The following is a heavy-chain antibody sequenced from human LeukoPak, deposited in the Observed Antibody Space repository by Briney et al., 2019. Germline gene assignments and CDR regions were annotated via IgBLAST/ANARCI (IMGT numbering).Heavy chain of an antibody. CDR3: ASRPAGSTWYGVFDY. V-gene: IGHV4-59*11. CDR1: GGSINSHY. CDR2: VFNGGST. Sequence: PSETLSLTCSVSGGSINSHYWSWIRQSPGKGLEWIGYVFNGGSTNYNPSPKSRVTISLDTSRDQFSLRLSSVTAADTAIYYCASRPAGSTWYGVFDYWSQGTLVTVSS. J-gene: IGHJ4*02. D-gene: IGHD6-13*01.